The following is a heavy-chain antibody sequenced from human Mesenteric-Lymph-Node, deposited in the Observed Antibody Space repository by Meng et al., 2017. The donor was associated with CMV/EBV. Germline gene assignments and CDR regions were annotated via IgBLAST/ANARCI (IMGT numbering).Heavy chain of an antibody. V-gene: IGHV1-18*01. CDR3: AIQRGSGDPLDY. J-gene: IGHJ4*02. D-gene: IGHD2-21*02. CDR1: GGTFSSYA. CDR2: ISAYNGNT. Sequence: ASVKVSCKASGGTFSSYAISWVRQAPGQGLEWMGWISAYNGNTNYAQKLQGRVTMTTDTSTSTAYMELRSLRSDDTAVYYCAIQRGSGDPLDYWGQGTLVTVSS.